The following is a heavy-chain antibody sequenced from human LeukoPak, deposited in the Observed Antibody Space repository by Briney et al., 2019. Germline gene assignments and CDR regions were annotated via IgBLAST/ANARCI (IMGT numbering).Heavy chain of an antibody. CDR3: ARGAPWDCSGSSCSLFDY. Sequence: GGSLRLSCGASGFTFSNYWMSWVRQAPGKGLEWVANIHQNGNEKYYVDSVKGRFSISRDNARDSLYLQMNSLRVEDTAVYYCARGAPWDCSGSSCSLFDYWGLGTLVTVSS. CDR1: GFTFSNYW. D-gene: IGHD3-22*01. V-gene: IGHV3-7*03. J-gene: IGHJ4*02. CDR2: IHQNGNEK.